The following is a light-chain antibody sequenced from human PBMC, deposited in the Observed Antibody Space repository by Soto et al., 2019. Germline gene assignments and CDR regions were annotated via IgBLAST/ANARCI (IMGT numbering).Light chain of an antibody. CDR1: SNDVGIYNY. Sequence: QSALTQPASVSGSPGQSITISCTGTSNDVGIYNYVSWYQQHPGKAPKLMIYEVTNRPSGVSDRFSGSKSDNTASLTISGLQAEDEADYYCSSYAGRTLYVFGTGTKVTVL. CDR3: SSYAGRTLYV. CDR2: EVT. V-gene: IGLV2-14*01. J-gene: IGLJ1*01.